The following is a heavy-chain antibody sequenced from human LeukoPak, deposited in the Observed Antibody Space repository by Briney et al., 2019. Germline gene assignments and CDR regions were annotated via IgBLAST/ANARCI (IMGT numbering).Heavy chain of an antibody. CDR2: ISSNGGGT. V-gene: IGHV3-64*01. CDR1: GFTFSSYA. D-gene: IGHD6-13*01. Sequence: PGGSLRLSCAASGFTFSSYAMHWVRQAPGKGLEYVSAISSNGGGTYYANSVKGRFTISRDNSKNTLYLQMGSLRDEDMAVYHCARGTLYSSSFYFDYWGQGTLVTVSS. J-gene: IGHJ4*02. CDR3: ARGTLYSSSFYFDY.